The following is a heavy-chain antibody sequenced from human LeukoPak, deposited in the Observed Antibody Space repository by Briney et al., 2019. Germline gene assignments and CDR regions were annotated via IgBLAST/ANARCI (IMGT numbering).Heavy chain of an antibody. D-gene: IGHD2-2*01. CDR3: AKAGSGYCSSTSCFLDY. Sequence: GGSLRLSCAASGFTFSSYWMSWVRQAPGKGLEWVANIKQDGSEKYYVDSVKGRFTISRDNAKNSLYLQMNSLRAEDTAVYYCAKAGSGYCSSTSCFLDYWGQGTLVTVSS. CDR1: GFTFSSYW. J-gene: IGHJ4*02. V-gene: IGHV3-7*01. CDR2: IKQDGSEK.